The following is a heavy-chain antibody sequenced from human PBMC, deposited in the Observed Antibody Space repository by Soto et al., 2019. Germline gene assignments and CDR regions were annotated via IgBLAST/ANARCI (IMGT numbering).Heavy chain of an antibody. CDR1: GGSFSGYY. CDR2: INHSGST. J-gene: IGHJ6*02. D-gene: IGHD2-15*01. Sequence: SETLSLTCAVYGGSFSGYYWSWIRQPPGKGLEWIGEINHSGSTNYNPSLKSRVTISVDTSKNQFSMKLSSVTTADTAMYYCARLGSAVVAATDYYYYYGMDVWGQGTTVTVSS. V-gene: IGHV4-34*01. CDR3: ARLGSAVVAATDYYYYYGMDV.